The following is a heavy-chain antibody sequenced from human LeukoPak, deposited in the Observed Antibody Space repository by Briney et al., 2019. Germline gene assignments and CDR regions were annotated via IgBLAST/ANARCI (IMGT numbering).Heavy chain of an antibody. CDR3: VRGVGYCSSTSCYDY. J-gene: IGHJ4*02. Sequence: GGSLRLSCAASGFTFSSYGMHWVRQAPGKGLEWVAFIRCDRSNKYYADSVKGRFTISRDNSKNTLYLQMNSLRAEDTAVYYCVRGVGYCSSTSCYDYWGQGTLVTVSS. V-gene: IGHV3-30*02. D-gene: IGHD2-2*01. CDR2: IRCDRSNK. CDR1: GFTFSSYG.